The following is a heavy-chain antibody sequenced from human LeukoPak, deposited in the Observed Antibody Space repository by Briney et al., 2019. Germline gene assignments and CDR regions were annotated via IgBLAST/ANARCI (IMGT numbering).Heavy chain of an antibody. D-gene: IGHD5-24*01. Sequence: PSETLSLTCTVSGGSINSFTYYWGWVRQAPGKGLEWVSSITSSSNYIYYADSVKGRFTISRDNAKNSLYLQMNSLRAEDTAVYYCAREERDGYNYYWYFDLWGRGTLVTVSS. CDR2: ITSSSNYI. CDR3: AREERDGYNYYWYFDL. CDR1: GGSINSFTYY. V-gene: IGHV3-21*01. J-gene: IGHJ2*01.